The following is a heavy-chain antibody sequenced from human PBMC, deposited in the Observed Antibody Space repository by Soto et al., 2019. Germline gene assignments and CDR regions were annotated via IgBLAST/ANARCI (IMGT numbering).Heavy chain of an antibody. CDR2: INHSGST. CDR3: ARLAAGIYYYYYYMDV. V-gene: IGHV4-34*01. CDR1: GGCFSGYY. J-gene: IGHJ6*03. D-gene: IGHD6-13*01. Sequence: PSETLSLTCAVYGGCFSGYYWSWIRQPPGKGLEWIGEINHSGSTNYNPSLKSRVTISVDTSKNQFSLKLSSVTAADTAVYYCARLAAGIYYYYYYMDVWGKGTTVTVSS.